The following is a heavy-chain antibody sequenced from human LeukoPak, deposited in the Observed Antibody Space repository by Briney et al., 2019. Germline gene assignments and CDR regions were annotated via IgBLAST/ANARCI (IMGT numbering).Heavy chain of an antibody. J-gene: IGHJ4*02. Sequence: PGESLKISCKGSGYSFTSYWISWVRQMPGKGLEWMGRIDPSDSYTNYSPSFQGHVTISADKSISTAYPQWSSLKASDTAMYYCASLTFHYYDSSGYSSRDYWGQGTLVTVSS. V-gene: IGHV5-10-1*01. CDR3: ASLTFHYYDSSGYSSRDY. CDR1: GYSFTSYW. D-gene: IGHD3-22*01. CDR2: IDPSDSYT.